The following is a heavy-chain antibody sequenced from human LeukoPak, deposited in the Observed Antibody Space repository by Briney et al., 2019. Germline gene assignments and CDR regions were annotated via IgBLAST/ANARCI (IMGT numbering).Heavy chain of an antibody. D-gene: IGHD6-6*01. CDR1: KFTFSHYA. Sequence: GGSLRLSCTASKFTFSHYAMHWVRQAPGKGLEWVAVISSDGSNKYYADSVKGRFTISRDNSKNTLYLQTNSLRAEDTAVYYCARGGSSSSYYYYYGVDVWGQGTTVTVSS. J-gene: IGHJ6*02. CDR2: ISSDGSNK. CDR3: ARGGSSSSYYYYYGVDV. V-gene: IGHV3-30-3*01.